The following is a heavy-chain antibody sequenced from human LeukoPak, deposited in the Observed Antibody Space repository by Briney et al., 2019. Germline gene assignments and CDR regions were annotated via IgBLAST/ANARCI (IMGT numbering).Heavy chain of an antibody. Sequence: GGSLRLSCAASGFTLSNYWMHWVRQAPGKGLVWVSRINTDGSSTTYADSVKGRFTISRDNAKNTLYLQMNSLRAEDTAVYYCARVSAVAGTGPFDYWGQGTLVTVSS. CDR1: GFTLSNYW. CDR3: ARVSAVAGTGPFDY. V-gene: IGHV3-74*01. D-gene: IGHD6-19*01. CDR2: INTDGSST. J-gene: IGHJ4*02.